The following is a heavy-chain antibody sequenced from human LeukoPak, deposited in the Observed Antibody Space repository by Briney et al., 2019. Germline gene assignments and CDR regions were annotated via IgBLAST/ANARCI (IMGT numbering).Heavy chain of an antibody. D-gene: IGHD3-10*01. V-gene: IGHV1-69*01. CDR1: GGTFSSYA. CDR2: IIPIFGTA. J-gene: IGHJ6*02. Sequence: SVKVSCKASGGTFSSYAISWVRQAPGQGLEWMGGIIPIFGTANYAQKFQGRVTITADESTSTAYMELSSLRSEDTAVYYCASTPPITMVRGVKPDYYYYGMDVWGQGTTVTVSS. CDR3: ASTPPITMVRGVKPDYYYYGMDV.